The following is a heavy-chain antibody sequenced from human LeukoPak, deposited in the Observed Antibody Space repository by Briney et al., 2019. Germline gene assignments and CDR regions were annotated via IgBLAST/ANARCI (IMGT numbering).Heavy chain of an antibody. V-gene: IGHV4-59*01. D-gene: IGHD3-3*01. Sequence: SIKSRATISVDTSKNQFSLKLSSVTAADTAVYYCARVAGVLEWLFPLDYWGQGTLVTVSS. J-gene: IGHJ4*02. CDR3: ARVAGVLEWLFPLDY.